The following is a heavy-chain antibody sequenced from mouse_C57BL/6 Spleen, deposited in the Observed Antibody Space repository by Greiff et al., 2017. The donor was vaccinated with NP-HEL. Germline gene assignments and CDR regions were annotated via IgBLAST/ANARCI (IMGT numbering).Heavy chain of an antibody. V-gene: IGHV1-53*01. CDR2: INPSNGGT. J-gene: IGHJ4*01. CDR3: ARGEMGNPYYYAMDY. CDR1: GYTFTSSW. D-gene: IGHD2-1*01. Sequence: QVQLQQPGTELVKPGASVKLSCKASGYTFTSSWMHWVKQRPGQGLEWIGNINPSNGGTNYNEKFKSKATLTVDKSSSTAYMQLSSLTSEDSAVYYCARGEMGNPYYYAMDYWGQGTSVTVSS.